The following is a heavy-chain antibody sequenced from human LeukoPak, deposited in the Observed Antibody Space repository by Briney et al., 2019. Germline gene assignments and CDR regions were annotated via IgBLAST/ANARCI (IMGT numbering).Heavy chain of an antibody. CDR3: ARAEYSSSWYGWGFSEYFQH. J-gene: IGHJ1*01. CDR2: IVVGSGNT. V-gene: IGHV1-58*01. Sequence: ASVKVSCKASGFTFTSSAVQWVRQARGQRLEWIGWIVVGSGNTNYAQKFQERVTITRDMSTSTAYMELSSLRSEDTAVYYCARAEYSSSWYGWGFSEYFQHWGQGTLVTVSS. D-gene: IGHD6-13*01. CDR1: GFTFTSSA.